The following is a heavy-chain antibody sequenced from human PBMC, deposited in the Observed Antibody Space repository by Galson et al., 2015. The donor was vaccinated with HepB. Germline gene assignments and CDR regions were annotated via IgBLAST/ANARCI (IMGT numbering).Heavy chain of an antibody. J-gene: IGHJ2*01. Sequence: SLRLSCAASGFTFSSYGMHWVRQAPGKGLEWVAVIWYDGSNKYYADSVKGRFTISRDNSKNTLYLQMNSLRAEDTAVYYCAREGPRGGSYYVYWYFDLWGRGTLVTVSS. V-gene: IGHV3-33*01. D-gene: IGHD1-26*01. CDR2: IWYDGSNK. CDR1: GFTFSSYG. CDR3: AREGPRGGSYYVYWYFDL.